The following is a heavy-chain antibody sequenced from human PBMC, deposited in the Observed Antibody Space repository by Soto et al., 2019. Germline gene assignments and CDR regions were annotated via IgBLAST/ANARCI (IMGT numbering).Heavy chain of an antibody. CDR3: AADIVVVPAALGYYYYYGMDV. CDR2: IYYSGST. D-gene: IGHD2-2*01. J-gene: IGHJ6*02. CDR1: GGSITSSSYY. Sequence: SETLSLTFTVSGGSITSSSYYWGWIRQPPGNGLEWIGSIYYSGSTYYNPSLKSRVTISVDTSKNQFSLKLSSVTAADTAVYYCAADIVVVPAALGYYYYYGMDVWGQGTTVT. V-gene: IGHV4-39*01.